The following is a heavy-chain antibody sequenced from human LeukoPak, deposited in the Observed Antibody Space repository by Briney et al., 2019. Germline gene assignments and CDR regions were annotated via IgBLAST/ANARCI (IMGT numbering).Heavy chain of an antibody. D-gene: IGHD4-17*01. CDR3: ARDPDGDYFDY. V-gene: IGHV1-2*02. Sequence: ASVKVSCKASGYTFTGFYIHWVRQAPGQGLEWMGWINPNSGGTNSAQKFQGRVTMTRDTSISTAYMELNRLTSDDAAVFYCARDPDGDYFDYWGQGTLVTVSS. CDR2: INPNSGGT. CDR1: GYTFTGFY. J-gene: IGHJ4*02.